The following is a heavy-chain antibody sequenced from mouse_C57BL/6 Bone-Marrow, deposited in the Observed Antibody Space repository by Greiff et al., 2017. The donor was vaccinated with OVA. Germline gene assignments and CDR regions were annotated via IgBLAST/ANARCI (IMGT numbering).Heavy chain of an antibody. CDR2: IYPGSGST. CDR3: ATPIYYAYYFDY. J-gene: IGHJ2*01. V-gene: IGHV1-55*01. Sequence: VQLQQPGAELVKPGASVKMSCKASGYTFTSYWITWVKQRPGQGLEWIGDIYPGSGSTNYNEKFKSKATLTVDTSSSTAYMQLSSLTSEDSAVYYCATPIYYAYYFDYWGQGTTLTVSS. D-gene: IGHD2-1*01. CDR1: GYTFTSYW.